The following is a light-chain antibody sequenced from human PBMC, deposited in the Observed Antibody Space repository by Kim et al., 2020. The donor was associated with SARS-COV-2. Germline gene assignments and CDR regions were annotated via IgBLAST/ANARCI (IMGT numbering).Light chain of an antibody. CDR1: QDIKTS. J-gene: IGKJ2*01. CDR3: QQYDNLPYT. Sequence: SASVGERLSMTGLASQDIKTSLNWFQQKPGTAPKVLISDASNLETGVSSRFSGRGSGTHFSLHVSSLQPDDVAIYYCQQYDNLPYTFGQGTKLEI. CDR2: DAS. V-gene: IGKV1-33*01.